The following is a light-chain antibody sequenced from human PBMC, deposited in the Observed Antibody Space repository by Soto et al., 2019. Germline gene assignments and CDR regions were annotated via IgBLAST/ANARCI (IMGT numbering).Light chain of an antibody. CDR2: AAS. CDR3: QQSYSTPLT. J-gene: IGKJ3*01. CDR1: QSISSY. V-gene: IGKV1-39*01. Sequence: DIQMTQSPSSLSASVGARVTITCRASQSISSYLNWYQQKPGKAPKLLIYAASILQSGVPSRFSGSGSGTDFTLTISSLQPDDCATYYGQQSYSTPLTLGPGTKVYI.